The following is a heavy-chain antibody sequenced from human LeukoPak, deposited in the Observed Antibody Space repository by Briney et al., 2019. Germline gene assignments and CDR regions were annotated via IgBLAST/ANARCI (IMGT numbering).Heavy chain of an antibody. V-gene: IGHV5-51*01. J-gene: IGHJ5*02. CDR1: GYSFTTYW. CDR2: IYPGDSDT. D-gene: IGHD3-22*01. Sequence: GESLKISCKGSGYSFTTYWIGWVRQMPGKGLEWMGIIYPGDSDTRYSPSFLGQVTISADKSISTAYLQWSSLKASDTAMYYCARLVYDASGYYYDGWYDPWGQGTLVTVSS. CDR3: ARLVYDASGYYYDGWYDP.